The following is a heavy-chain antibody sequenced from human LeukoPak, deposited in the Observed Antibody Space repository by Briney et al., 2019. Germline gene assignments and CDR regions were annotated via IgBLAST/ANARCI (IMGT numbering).Heavy chain of an antibody. J-gene: IGHJ4*02. CDR3: ARISITGTTAGGY. CDR2: IYSGGST. V-gene: IGHV3-66*01. CDR1: GFTFSSYA. Sequence: GGSLRLSCAASGFTFSSYAMSWVRQAPGKGLEWVSVIYSGGSTYYADSVKGRFTISRDNSKNTLYLQMNSLRAEDTAVYYCARISITGTTAGGYWGQGTLVTVSS. D-gene: IGHD1-7*01.